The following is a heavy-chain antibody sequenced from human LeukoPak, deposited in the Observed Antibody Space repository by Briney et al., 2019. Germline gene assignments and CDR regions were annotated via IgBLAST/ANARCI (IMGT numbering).Heavy chain of an antibody. CDR1: GFTFSSYS. V-gene: IGHV3-21*01. J-gene: IGHJ4*02. CDR3: ARTLFCSSTSCYKGDFDY. CDR2: ISSSSSYI. Sequence: GGSLRLSCAASGFTFSSYSMNWVRQAPGKGLEWVSSISSSSSYIYYAYSVKGRFTISRDNAKNSLYLQMNSLRAEDTTVYYCARTLFCSSTSCYKGDFDYWGQGTLVTVSS. D-gene: IGHD2-2*02.